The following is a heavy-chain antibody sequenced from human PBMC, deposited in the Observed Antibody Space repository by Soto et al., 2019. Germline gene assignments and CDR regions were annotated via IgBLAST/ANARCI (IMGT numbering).Heavy chain of an antibody. V-gene: IGHV3-23*01. CDR1: GFSFSTYP. J-gene: IGHJ6*02. D-gene: IGHD4-17*01. CDR2: ISGSGDKT. CDR3: AKILSTVTTYYYGMDA. Sequence: PGGSLRLSCAASGFSFSTYPMVWVRQAPGKRLEAVSSISGSGDKTYYKDSVKGRFTISRDNSKNTVDLQMNSLRPGDTAVYYCAKILSTVTTYYYGMDAWGQGTTVTVSS.